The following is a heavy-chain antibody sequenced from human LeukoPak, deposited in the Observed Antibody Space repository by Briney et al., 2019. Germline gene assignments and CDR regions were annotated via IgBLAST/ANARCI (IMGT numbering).Heavy chain of an antibody. CDR3: ARHRKGNPDAFDI. CDR1: GGSISSYY. V-gene: IGHV4-59*01. Sequence: PSETLSLTCTVSGGSISSYYWSWIRQPPGKGLEWIGYIYYSGSTNYNPSLKSRVTISVDTSKNQFSLKLSSVTPADTAVYYCARHRKGNPDAFDIWGQGTMVTVSS. J-gene: IGHJ3*02. CDR2: IYYSGST.